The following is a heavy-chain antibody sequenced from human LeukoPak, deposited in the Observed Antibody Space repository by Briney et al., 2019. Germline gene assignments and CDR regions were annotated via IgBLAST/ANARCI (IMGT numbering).Heavy chain of an antibody. CDR1: GFTFSSYA. V-gene: IGHV3-7*01. Sequence: GGSLRLSCAASGFTFSSYAMSWVRQLPGKGLEWVANINQDGTEKYYVDSVKGRFTISRDNAKNSLDLQMNRLRVEVTGIYYCVKVAKYYYGSETYYFFEHWGQGTPVTASS. D-gene: IGHD3-10*01. CDR3: VKVAKYYYGSETYYFFEH. J-gene: IGHJ4*02. CDR2: INQDGTEK.